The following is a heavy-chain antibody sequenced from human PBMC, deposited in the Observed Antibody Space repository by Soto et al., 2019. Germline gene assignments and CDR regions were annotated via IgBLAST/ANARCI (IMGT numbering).Heavy chain of an antibody. Sequence: PSETLSLTCTVSGGSISSYYWSWIRQPPGKGLEWIGYIYYSGSTNYNPSLKSRVTISVDTSKNQFSLKLSSVTAADTAVYYCARELRRQEMDRYFDSWGQGTLVTVSS. CDR1: GGSISSYY. D-gene: IGHD3-16*01. J-gene: IGHJ4*02. CDR2: IYYSGST. V-gene: IGHV4-59*01. CDR3: ARELRRQEMDRYFDS.